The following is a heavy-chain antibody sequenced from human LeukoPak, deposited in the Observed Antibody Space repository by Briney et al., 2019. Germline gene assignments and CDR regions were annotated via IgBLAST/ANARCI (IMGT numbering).Heavy chain of an antibody. CDR1: RFTFSSYA. CDR2: ISGSGGGT. V-gene: IGHV3-23*01. CDR3: AKDNGATEEWVDY. D-gene: IGHD1-26*01. Sequence: GGSLRLSCAPSRFTFSSYAMSWVRQAPGKGLEWVSAISGSGGGTYYADSVKGRFTISRDNSKNTLYLQMNSLRAEDTAVYYCAKDNGATEEWVDYWGQGTLVTVSS. J-gene: IGHJ4*02.